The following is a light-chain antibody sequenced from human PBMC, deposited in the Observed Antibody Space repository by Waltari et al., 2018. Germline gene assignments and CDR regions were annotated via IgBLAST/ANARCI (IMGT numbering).Light chain of an antibody. J-gene: IGLJ3*02. CDR1: SSDVGGYNY. Sequence: QSALTQPASVSGSPGQSITISCTGTSSDVGGYNYVSWYQQHPGKAPTLIIYDVSNRPSEVSNRFSGSKSGNTASLTISGLQSDDEANYYCSSYTDSSPWVFGGGTKLTVL. V-gene: IGLV2-14*03. CDR2: DVS. CDR3: SSYTDSSPWV.